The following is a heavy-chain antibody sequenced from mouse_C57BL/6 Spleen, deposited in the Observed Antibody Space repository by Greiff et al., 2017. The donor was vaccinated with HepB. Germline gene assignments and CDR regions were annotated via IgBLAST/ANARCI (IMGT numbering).Heavy chain of an antibody. CDR3: AMGDYVPFAY. CDR1: GYTFTSYW. V-gene: IGHV1-74*01. Sequence: QVHVKQPGAELVKPGASVKVSCKASGYTFTSYWMHWVKQRPGQGLEWIGRIHPSDSDTNYNQKFKGKATLTVDKSSSTAYMQLSSLTSEDSAVYYCAMGDYVPFAYWGQGTLVTVSA. D-gene: IGHD2-4*01. J-gene: IGHJ3*01. CDR2: IHPSDSDT.